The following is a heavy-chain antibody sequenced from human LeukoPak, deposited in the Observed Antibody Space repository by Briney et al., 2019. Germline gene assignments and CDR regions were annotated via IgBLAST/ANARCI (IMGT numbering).Heavy chain of an antibody. CDR2: ISAYNGNT. D-gene: IGHD1-26*01. CDR3: ASNVGATSYYGMDV. J-gene: IGHJ6*02. Sequence: ASVKVSCKASGYTFTSYGISWVRQAPGQGLEWMGWISAYNGNTNYAQKLQGRVTMTTDTPTSTAYMELRSLRSDDTAVYYCASNVGATSYYGMDVWGQGTTVTVSS. CDR1: GYTFTSYG. V-gene: IGHV1-18*01.